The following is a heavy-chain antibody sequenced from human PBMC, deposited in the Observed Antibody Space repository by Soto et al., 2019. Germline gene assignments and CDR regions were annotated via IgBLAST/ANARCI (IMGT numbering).Heavy chain of an antibody. CDR2: IYYSGST. J-gene: IGHJ6*02. CDR3: AREERYDFWSGLGSNNSYYGMDF. CDR1: GGSVSSGSYY. D-gene: IGHD3-3*01. Sequence: SETLSLTCTVSGGSVSSGSYYWSWIRQPPGKGLEWIGYIYYSGSTNYNPSLKSRVTISVDTSKNQFSLKLSSVTAADTAVYYCAREERYDFWSGLGSNNSYYGMDFWGQGTTVTVSS. V-gene: IGHV4-61*01.